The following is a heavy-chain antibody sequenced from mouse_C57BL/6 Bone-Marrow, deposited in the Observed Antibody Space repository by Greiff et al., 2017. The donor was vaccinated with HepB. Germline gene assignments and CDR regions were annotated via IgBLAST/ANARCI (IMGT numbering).Heavy chain of an antibody. CDR2: ISPGGGYT. CDR1: GFTFSSYA. J-gene: IGHJ2*01. CDR3: AKRGLDFFDY. V-gene: IGHV5-4*01. D-gene: IGHD6-1*01. Sequence: EVQLVESGGGLVKPGASLKLSCAASGFTFSSYAMPWVRQTPEKRLEWVATISPGGGYTYYPDNVKGRVTITRDKATNNPYLQMSHLKSEDTAMYYCAKRGLDFFDYWGQGTTLTVSS.